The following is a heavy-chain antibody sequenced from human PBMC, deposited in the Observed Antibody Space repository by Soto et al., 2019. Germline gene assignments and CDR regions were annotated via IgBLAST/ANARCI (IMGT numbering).Heavy chain of an antibody. CDR3: AREECYFYLWGIPVYF. CDR1: GGTLSSET. CDR2: IIPLLGIG. Sequence: GASVKVSCKVSGGTLSSETISWLRQAPGQGLEWMGRIIPLLGIGNYAQKFQGRVTITEDISTNTGYMELSSLTSQDTAIYYCAREECYFYLWGIPVYF. V-gene: IGHV1-69*04. D-gene: IGHD2-21*01. J-gene: IGHJ1*01.